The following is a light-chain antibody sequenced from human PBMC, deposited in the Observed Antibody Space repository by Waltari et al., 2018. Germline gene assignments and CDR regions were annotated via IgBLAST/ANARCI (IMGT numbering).Light chain of an antibody. Sequence: QSALTQPASVSGSPGQPLTISCTATIADVGTYTYISWHQHHPGKAPKVIISEVSHRPSGISDRFSGSKSGNTASLTISGLRPEDEADYYCSSYTDKNTLVFGSGTKVNVL. J-gene: IGLJ1*01. CDR3: SSYTDKNTLV. CDR1: IADVGTYTY. V-gene: IGLV2-14*01. CDR2: EVS.